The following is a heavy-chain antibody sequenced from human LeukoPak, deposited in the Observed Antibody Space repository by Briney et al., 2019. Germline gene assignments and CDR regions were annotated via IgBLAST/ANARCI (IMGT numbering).Heavy chain of an antibody. CDR3: AKVMPPGRILFYSYYMDV. J-gene: IGHJ6*03. V-gene: IGHV3-30*02. Sequence: GGSLRLSCAASGFQFSGYGLHWVRQAPDKGLEWVAFIRYDGSNEYYADSVKGRFTISRDKSKNTSSLQMNSLRVEDTAVYYCAKVMPPGRILFYSYYMDVWGRGTTVTVSS. D-gene: IGHD2-15*01. CDR1: GFQFSGYG. CDR2: IRYDGSNE.